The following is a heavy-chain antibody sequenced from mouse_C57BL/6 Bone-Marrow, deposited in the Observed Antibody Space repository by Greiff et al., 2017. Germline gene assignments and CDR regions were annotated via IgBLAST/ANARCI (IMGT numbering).Heavy chain of an antibody. D-gene: IGHD1-1*02. V-gene: IGHV14-4*01. CDR1: GFNIKDDY. J-gene: IGHJ3*01. CDR2: IDPENGDT. Sequence: EVQLQQSGAELVRPGASVKLSCTASGFNIKDDYMHWVKQRPEQGLEWIGWIDPENGDTEYASKFQGKATITADTSSNTAYLQLSSLTSEDAAVYYCTREVAMGEAYWGQGTLVTVSA. CDR3: TREVAMGEAY.